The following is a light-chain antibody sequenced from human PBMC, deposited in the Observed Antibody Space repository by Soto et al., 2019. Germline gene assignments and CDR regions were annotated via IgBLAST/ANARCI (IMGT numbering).Light chain of an antibody. CDR3: QQYNSYWT. V-gene: IGKV1-5*01. Sequence: IQMTQSRATLSASVGRRLTICCRASQSISSWLAWYQQKPGKAPKILIYDASSLESGVPSRFSGSGSGTEFTLTISSLQPDDFATDYCQQYNSYWTFGQGTKVDIK. J-gene: IGKJ1*01. CDR1: QSISSW. CDR2: DAS.